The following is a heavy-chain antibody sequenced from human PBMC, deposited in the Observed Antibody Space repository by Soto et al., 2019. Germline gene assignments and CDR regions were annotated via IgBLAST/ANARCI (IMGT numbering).Heavy chain of an antibody. CDR1: GGSTSSYY. V-gene: IGHV4-59*08. J-gene: IGHJ4*02. D-gene: IGHD4-17*01. CDR2: IYYSGST. Sequence: QVQLQESGPGLVKPSETLSLTCTVTGGSTSSYYWSWIAQSPGKGLEWIGYIYYSGSTNYNPSLKRRVTISVDTSKNQFSLKLSSVTAADTAVYYCARRYGSSFDYCGQGTLVTVSS. CDR3: ARRYGSSFDY.